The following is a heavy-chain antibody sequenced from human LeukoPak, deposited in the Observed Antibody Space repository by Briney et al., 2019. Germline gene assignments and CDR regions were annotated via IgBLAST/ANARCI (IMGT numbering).Heavy chain of an antibody. V-gene: IGHV3-48*04. J-gene: IGHJ1*01. D-gene: IGHD5/OR15-5a*01. Sequence: GGSLRLSCVASGFSFSSYGMHWVRQAPGKGLEWVSGISNTGGGMTYADSVKGRFTISRDNAKNSMYLQMNSLRGEDTAVYHCAVSPRTPVSAWAQGTLVTVSS. CDR3: AVSPRTPVSA. CDR2: ISNTGGGM. CDR1: GFSFSSYG.